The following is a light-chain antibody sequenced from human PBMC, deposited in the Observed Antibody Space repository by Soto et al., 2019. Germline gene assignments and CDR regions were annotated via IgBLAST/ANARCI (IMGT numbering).Light chain of an antibody. CDR2: WAS. V-gene: IGKV4-1*01. J-gene: IGKJ4*01. CDR1: QSVLYSSNNKNY. CDR3: QQYYSTPPT. Sequence: DIVMTQSPDSLAVSLGEGATINCKSSQSVLYSSNNKNYLAWYQQKPGQPPKLLIYWASTRESGVPDRFSGSGSGTDLTLTISSLQAEDVAVYYCQQYYSTPPTFGGGTKVEIK.